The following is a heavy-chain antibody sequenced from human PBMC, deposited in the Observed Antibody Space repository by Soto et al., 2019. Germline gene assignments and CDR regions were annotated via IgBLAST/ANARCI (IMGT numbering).Heavy chain of an antibody. Sequence: SGPTLVNPTQTLTLTCSFSGFSLTTSGVGVGWIRQPPGKALEWLAHIYWSGDEHYRPSVKSRLRITKDASKNQVVLTMTNMDPVHTATYYCARGRASRPVFAFDVWGQGTMVTVS. V-gene: IGHV2-5*01. CDR2: IYWSGDE. CDR1: GFSLTTSGVG. CDR3: ARGRASRPVFAFDV. D-gene: IGHD6-6*01. J-gene: IGHJ3*01.